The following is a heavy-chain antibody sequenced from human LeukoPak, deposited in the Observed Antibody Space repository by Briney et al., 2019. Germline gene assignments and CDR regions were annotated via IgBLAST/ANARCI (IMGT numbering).Heavy chain of an antibody. CDR2: IYYSGST. V-gene: IGHV4-39*01. CDR1: GGSISSSSYY. Sequence: SETLSLTCTVSGGSISSSSYYWGWLRQPPGKGLEWFVSIYYSGSTYYNPSLKRRVTISVDTSKNQFSLKLSSVTAADTAVYYCARRSSSPPYYFDYWGQGTLVTVSS. CDR3: ARRSSSPPYYFDY. J-gene: IGHJ4*02. D-gene: IGHD6-6*01.